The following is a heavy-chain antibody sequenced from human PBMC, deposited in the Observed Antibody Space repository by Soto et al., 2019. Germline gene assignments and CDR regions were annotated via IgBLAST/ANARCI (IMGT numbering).Heavy chain of an antibody. Sequence: SETLSLTCAVYGGSFSGYYWSWIRQPPGKGLEWIGEINHSGSTNYNPSLKSRVTISVDTSKNQFSLKLSSVTAADTAVYYCARFGGQVNYYYYMDVWGKGTTVTVSS. CDR2: INHSGST. J-gene: IGHJ6*03. CDR1: GGSFSGYY. V-gene: IGHV4-34*01. D-gene: IGHD3-10*01. CDR3: ARFGGQVNYYYYMDV.